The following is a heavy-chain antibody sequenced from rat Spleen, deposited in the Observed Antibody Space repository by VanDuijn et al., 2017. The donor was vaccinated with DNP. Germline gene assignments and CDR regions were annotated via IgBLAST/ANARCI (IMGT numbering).Heavy chain of an antibody. CDR1: EFSLSDYS. J-gene: IGHJ2*01. CDR2: IRANGIT. CDR3: ARGNNGGYDY. V-gene: IGHV2-19*01. D-gene: IGHD1-11*01. Sequence: QVQLKESGPGLVQPSQTLSLTCTVSEFSLSDYSIHWVRQSPGKGLEWLGRIRANGITDFNSGLRSRLLISRDISKGQVFLKMNSLKTEDIGTYYCARGNNGGYDYWGQGVMVTVSS.